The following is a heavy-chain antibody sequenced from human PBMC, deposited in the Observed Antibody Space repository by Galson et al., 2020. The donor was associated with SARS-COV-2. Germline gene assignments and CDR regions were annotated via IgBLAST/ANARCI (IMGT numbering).Heavy chain of an antibody. J-gene: IGHJ4*02. D-gene: IGHD1-26*01. V-gene: IGHV3-23*01. CDR3: ARGSTSRFDE. CDR2: GSI. Sequence: GSIYYLDSVRGRFIISRDNSENTLFLQMNSLRADDTALYYCARGSTSRFDEWGQGTLVTVSS.